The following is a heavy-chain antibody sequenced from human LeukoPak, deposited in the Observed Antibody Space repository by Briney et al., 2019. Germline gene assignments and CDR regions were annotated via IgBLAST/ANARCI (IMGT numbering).Heavy chain of an antibody. V-gene: IGHV4-39*01. D-gene: IGHD6-13*01. Sequence: PSETLSLTCTVSGGSISSSSYYWGWIRQPPGKGLEWIGSIYYSGSTYYNPSLKSRVTISVDTSKNQFSLKLSSVTAADTAVYNCARHVGGQQLAYYYYGMDVWGQGTTVTVSS. J-gene: IGHJ6*02. CDR1: GGSISSSSYY. CDR2: IYYSGST. CDR3: ARHVGGQQLAYYYYGMDV.